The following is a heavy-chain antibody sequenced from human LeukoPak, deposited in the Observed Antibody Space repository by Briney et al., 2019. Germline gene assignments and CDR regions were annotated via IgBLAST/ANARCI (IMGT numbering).Heavy chain of an antibody. Sequence: GGSLRLSCAASGFTFGTCAMSWVRQAPGKGLEWVSGITGSGISTYYADSVKGRFTISRDNSKNALFLDLDSLRAEDTAVYYCAKAYASGRGTDFFGSWGQGTLVTVSS. CDR3: AKAYASGRGTDFFGS. CDR1: GFTFGTCA. CDR2: ITGSGIST. V-gene: IGHV3-23*01. D-gene: IGHD3-10*01. J-gene: IGHJ4*02.